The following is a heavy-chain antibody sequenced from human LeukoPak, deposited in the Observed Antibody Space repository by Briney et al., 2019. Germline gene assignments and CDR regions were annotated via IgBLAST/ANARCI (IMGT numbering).Heavy chain of an antibody. CDR3: AANIVVVTATNDAFDT. Sequence: SVTVSYKPSGFTFTNSAMQWVRQARGQPLEWIGWIVVGSGNTNYAQKFQERVTITRDMSTSTAYMELSSLRSEDTAVYYCAANIVVVTATNDAFDTWGQGTMVTVSS. CDR2: IVVGSGNT. J-gene: IGHJ3*02. V-gene: IGHV1-58*02. CDR1: GFTFTNSA. D-gene: IGHD2-21*02.